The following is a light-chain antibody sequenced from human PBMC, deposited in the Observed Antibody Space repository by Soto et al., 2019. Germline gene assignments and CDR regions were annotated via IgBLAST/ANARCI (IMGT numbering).Light chain of an antibody. Sequence: QSALTQPASVSGSPGQSITISCTGTSSDVGGYNYVSWYQQHPGEAPKLMIYDVSNRPSGVSNRFSGSKSGNTASLTISGLQAEDEADYYCGSYTSSSTVIFGGGTKVTVL. V-gene: IGLV2-14*03. CDR1: SSDVGGYNY. CDR2: DVS. J-gene: IGLJ2*01. CDR3: GSYTSSSTVI.